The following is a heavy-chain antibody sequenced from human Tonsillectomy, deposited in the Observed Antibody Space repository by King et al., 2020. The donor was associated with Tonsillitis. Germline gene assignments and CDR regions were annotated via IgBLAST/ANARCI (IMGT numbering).Heavy chain of an antibody. CDR1: GFTFGDYA. Sequence: VQLVESGGGLVQPGRSLRLSCTASGFTFGDYAMSWFRQAPGKGLEWVGFIRSKAYGGTIEYAASVKDRFTISRDDSKSIAYLQMNSLKIEDTAVYYCPRGCLDYYYYYYMDVWGQGTTVTVSS. CDR2: IRSKAYGGTI. CDR3: PRGCLDYYYYYYMDV. V-gene: IGHV3-49*03. D-gene: IGHD5/OR15-5a*01. J-gene: IGHJ6*03.